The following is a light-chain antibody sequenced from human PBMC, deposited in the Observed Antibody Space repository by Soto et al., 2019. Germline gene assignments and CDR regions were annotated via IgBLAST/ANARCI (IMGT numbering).Light chain of an antibody. CDR3: TSHAGTINFPYI. V-gene: IGLV2-14*01. Sequence: QSVLTQPASVSGSPGQSITISCTGTSHDIGGYKYVSWYQQHPGKAPKLMIYEVSNRPSGVSNRFSGSKSGNTASLTISGLQTEDEADYYCTSHAGTINFPYIFGTGTKLTVL. CDR1: SHDIGGYKY. J-gene: IGLJ1*01. CDR2: EVS.